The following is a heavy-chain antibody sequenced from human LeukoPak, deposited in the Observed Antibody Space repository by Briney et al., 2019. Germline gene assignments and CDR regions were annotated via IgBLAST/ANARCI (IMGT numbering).Heavy chain of an antibody. CDR1: GGSFSGYY. D-gene: IGHD5-18*01. J-gene: IGHJ5*02. V-gene: IGHV4-34*01. CDR2: INHSGST. CDR3: ARARGGYSYGYGWFDP. Sequence: SETLSLTCAVYGGSFSGYYWSWIRQPPGKGLEWIGEINHSGSTNYNPSLKSRVTISVDTSKNQFSLKLSSVTAADTAVYYCARARGGYSYGYGWFDPWGQGTLVTVSS.